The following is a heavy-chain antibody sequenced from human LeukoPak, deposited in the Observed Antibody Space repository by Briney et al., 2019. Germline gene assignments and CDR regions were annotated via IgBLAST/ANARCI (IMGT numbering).Heavy chain of an antibody. D-gene: IGHD6-13*01. J-gene: IGHJ4*02. Sequence: GASLQISCQGSGYSFTSYWIGWVRQLPGKGLEWMGIIYPGDSDTRYSPSFQGQVTISADKSISTAYLQWSSLKASDTAMYYCASPGGSSWYWIVYWGQGTLVTVSS. V-gene: IGHV5-51*01. CDR3: ASPGGSSWYWIVY. CDR1: GYSFTSYW. CDR2: IYPGDSDT.